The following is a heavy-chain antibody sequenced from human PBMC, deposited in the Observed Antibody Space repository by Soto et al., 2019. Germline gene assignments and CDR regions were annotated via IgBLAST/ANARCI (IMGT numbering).Heavy chain of an antibody. CDR3: ARSKYSISSFDY. D-gene: IGHD6-6*01. CDR2: IYWDDAK. Sequence: QITLKESGPTLVKPTQTLTLTCTFSGFSLSTDDVGVGWIRQPPGKALDWLAVIYWDDAKRYSPSLKSRLTITKDTSKNQVRLTMTNMDPVDTATYFCARSKYSISSFDYWGQGALVTVSS. CDR1: GFSLSTDDVG. J-gene: IGHJ4*02. V-gene: IGHV2-5*02.